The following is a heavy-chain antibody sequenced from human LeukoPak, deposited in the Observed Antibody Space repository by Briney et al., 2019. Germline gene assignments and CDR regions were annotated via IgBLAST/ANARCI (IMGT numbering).Heavy chain of an antibody. D-gene: IGHD6-13*01. J-gene: IGHJ5*02. CDR2: IYYSGST. Sequence: PSETLSLTCTVSGGSISSYYWSWIRQPPGKGLEWIGYIYYSGSTNYNPSLKSRVTISVDTSKNQFSLKLSSVTAADTAVYYCATTLAAAGTNWFDPWGQGTLVTVLS. V-gene: IGHV4-59*01. CDR3: ATTLAAAGTNWFDP. CDR1: GGSISSYY.